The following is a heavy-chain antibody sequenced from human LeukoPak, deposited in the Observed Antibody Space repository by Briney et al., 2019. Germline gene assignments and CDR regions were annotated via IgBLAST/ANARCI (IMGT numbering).Heavy chain of an antibody. Sequence: GGSLRLSCAASGFTFSNYAMHWVRQAPGKGLEWVAVISYDGSNKYYADSVKGRFTISRDNAKSTLYLQMNSLRAEDTAVYYCTRVGYCATTSCRTAFDIWGQGTVVTVSS. CDR1: GFTFSNYA. D-gene: IGHD2-2*01. CDR2: ISYDGSNK. CDR3: TRVGYCATTSCRTAFDI. J-gene: IGHJ3*02. V-gene: IGHV3-30-3*01.